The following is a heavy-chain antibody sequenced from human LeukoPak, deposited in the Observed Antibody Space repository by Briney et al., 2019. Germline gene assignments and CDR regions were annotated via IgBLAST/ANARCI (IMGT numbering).Heavy chain of an antibody. D-gene: IGHD3-10*01. CDR3: ARVFPYYYGSGSDY. CDR2: ISAYNGNT. CDR1: GYTFTSYG. J-gene: IGHJ4*02. V-gene: IGHV1-18*01. Sequence: ASVKVSCKASGYTFTSYGISWVRQAPGQGLEWMGWISAYNGNTNYAQKLQGRVAMTTDTSTSTAYMELRSLRSDDTAVYYCARVFPYYYGSGSDYWGQGTLVTVSS.